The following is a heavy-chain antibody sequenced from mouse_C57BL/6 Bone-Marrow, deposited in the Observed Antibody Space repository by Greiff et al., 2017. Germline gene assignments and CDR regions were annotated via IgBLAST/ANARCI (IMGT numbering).Heavy chain of an antibody. CDR1: GYTFTSYW. CDR3: AREGISGYCYGSS. J-gene: IGHJ3*01. V-gene: IGHV1-69*01. D-gene: IGHD1-1*01. Sequence: QVQLQQPGAELVMPGASVKLSCKASGYTFTSYWMHWVKQRPGQGLEWIGEIDPSDSYTNYNQKFKGKSTLTVDKSSSTAYMQLSSLTSEDSAVYYGAREGISGYCYGSSGGQGTLVTVSA. CDR2: IDPSDSYT.